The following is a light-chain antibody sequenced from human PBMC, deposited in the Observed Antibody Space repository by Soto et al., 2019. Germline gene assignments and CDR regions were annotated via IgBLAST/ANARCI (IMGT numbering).Light chain of an antibody. J-gene: IGKJ1*01. CDR2: GAS. V-gene: IGKV3-20*01. CDR1: QSVSSN. CDR3: QQYGSSGT. Sequence: EIVLSQSPATLSLSPGERATLSCRARQSVSSNLAWYQQKPGQAPRLLIYGASNRATGIPDRFSGSGSGTDFTLTISRLEPEDFAVYYCQQYGSSGTFGQGTKVDIK.